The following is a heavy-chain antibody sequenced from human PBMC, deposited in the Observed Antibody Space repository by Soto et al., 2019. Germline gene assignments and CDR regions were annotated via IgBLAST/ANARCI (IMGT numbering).Heavy chain of an antibody. D-gene: IGHD6-13*01. Sequence: GGSLRLSCAASGFTFSSYAMIWVRQAPGKGLEWVSAISASGGTTYYADPVKGRFIISRDNSKNTLYLQMNSLRAEDTAVYYCAKATPYSSSSYYFDYWVQGTRSPSPQ. CDR2: ISASGGTT. CDR1: GFTFSSYA. CDR3: AKATPYSSSSYYFDY. J-gene: IGHJ4*02. V-gene: IGHV3-23*01.